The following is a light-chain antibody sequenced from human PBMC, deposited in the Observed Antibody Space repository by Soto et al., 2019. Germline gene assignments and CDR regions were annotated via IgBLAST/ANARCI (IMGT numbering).Light chain of an antibody. CDR3: QKYKSGPFT. CDR1: QSIRSF. Sequence: DIQMTQSPSSLSASVGDRVTITCRAGQSIRSFLSWYQQKPGKVPKLLIYDASTLQSGVPSRFSGSGSGTDFTLTISSLQYEDVETYYCQKYKSGPFTLGPGTKVDIK. CDR2: DAS. J-gene: IGKJ3*01. V-gene: IGKV1-27*01.